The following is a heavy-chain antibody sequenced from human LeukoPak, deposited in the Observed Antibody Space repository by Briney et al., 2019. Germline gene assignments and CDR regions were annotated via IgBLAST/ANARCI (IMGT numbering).Heavy chain of an antibody. CDR2: IRHDGSEK. CDR3: ATSSTARGGTDY. CDR1: GFTFSSYW. D-gene: IGHD2-2*01. V-gene: IGHV3-7*01. J-gene: IGHJ4*02. Sequence: GGSLRLSCAASGFTFSSYWMSWVRQAPGKGLEWVANIRHDGSEKYDVDSVKGRFTISRDNARNSLHLQMNSLRVEDTAVYYCATSSTARGGTDYWGQGTLVTVSS.